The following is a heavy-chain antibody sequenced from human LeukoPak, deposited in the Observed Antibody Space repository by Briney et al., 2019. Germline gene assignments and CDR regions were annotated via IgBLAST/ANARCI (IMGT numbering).Heavy chain of an antibody. J-gene: IGHJ6*02. V-gene: IGHV4-59*01. Sequence: SETLSLTCTVSGGSISSYYWSWIRRPPGKGLEWIGYIYYGGSTNYNPSLKSRTTISVDTSKSQVSLRLNSVTAEDTAVYYCATSGNIAYGLSAYNYYGLDVWGQGTTVTVSS. D-gene: IGHD3-10*01. CDR3: ATSGNIAYGLSAYNYYGLDV. CDR2: IYYGGST. CDR1: GGSISSYY.